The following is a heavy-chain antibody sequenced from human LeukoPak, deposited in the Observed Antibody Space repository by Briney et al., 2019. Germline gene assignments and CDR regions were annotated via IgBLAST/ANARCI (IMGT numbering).Heavy chain of an antibody. CDR1: GGTFSSYA. CDR2: IIPIFGTA. J-gene: IGHJ4*02. Sequence: GASVKVSCKASGGTFSSYAISWVRQAPGQGLEWMGRIIPIFGTANYAQKFQGRVTITTDESTSTAYMELSSLRSEDTAVYYCATNQGDPVFDYWGQGTLVTVSS. CDR3: ATNQGDPVFDY. V-gene: IGHV1-69*05. D-gene: IGHD2-21*02.